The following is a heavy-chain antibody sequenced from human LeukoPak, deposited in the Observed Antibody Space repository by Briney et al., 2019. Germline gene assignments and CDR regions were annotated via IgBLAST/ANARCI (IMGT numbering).Heavy chain of an antibody. CDR3: ARTRDDTSGYLSIDY. CDR2: VYYSGST. CDR1: GGPISNHY. D-gene: IGHD3-22*01. J-gene: IGHJ4*02. V-gene: IGHV4-59*11. Sequence: PSETLSLTCTVSGGPISNHYWSWIRQPPGKGLEWIGYVYYSGSTNYNPSLKSRVTISIHTSKKQFSLKLTSVTAADTALYYCARTRDDTSGYLSIDYWGQGTLVTVSS.